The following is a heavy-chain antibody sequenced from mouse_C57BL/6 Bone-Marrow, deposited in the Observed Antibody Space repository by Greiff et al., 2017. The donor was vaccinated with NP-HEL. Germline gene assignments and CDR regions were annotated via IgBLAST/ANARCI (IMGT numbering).Heavy chain of an antibody. CDR1: GFTFSDYY. CDR3: ARVGYGNYVNYAMDY. Sequence: EVMLVESEGGLVQPGSSMKLSCTASGFTFSDYYMAWVRQVPEKGLEWVANINYDGSSTYYLDSLKSRFIISRDNAKNILYLQMSSLKSEDTATYYCARVGYGNYVNYAMDYWGQGTSVTVSS. CDR2: INYDGSST. D-gene: IGHD2-1*01. V-gene: IGHV5-16*01. J-gene: IGHJ4*01.